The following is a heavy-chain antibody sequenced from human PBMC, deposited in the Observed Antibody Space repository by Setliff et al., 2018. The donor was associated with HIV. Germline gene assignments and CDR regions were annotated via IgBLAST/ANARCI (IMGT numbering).Heavy chain of an antibody. V-gene: IGHV4-39*02. D-gene: IGHD3-3*01. CDR2: IYSSGST. CDR1: GGSISNSNYF. CDR3: ARSFSGRYFWSGYYTGPDPKGENAFDI. J-gene: IGHJ3*02. Sequence: SETLSLTCTVSGGSISNSNYFWGWIRQPPGKGLEWIGRIYSSGSTYYQPSLQGRVSMSIDSSKHHFSLSLRYVTAADTAVYYCARSFSGRYFWSGYYTGPDPKGENAFDIWGQGTMVTVSS.